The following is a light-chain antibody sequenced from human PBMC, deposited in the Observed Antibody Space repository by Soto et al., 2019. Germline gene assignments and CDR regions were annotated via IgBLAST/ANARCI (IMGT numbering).Light chain of an antibody. V-gene: IGKV3-15*01. CDR2: GAS. CDR1: QSVSSN. Sequence: EIVMTQSPASLSVSPGERATLSCRASQSVSSNLAWYQQKPGQAPRLLIYGASTRATAIPARFSGSGSGTELTLTISSLQSEDFAVYYCQQYQNWPPLTFGGGTKVEIK. CDR3: QQYQNWPPLT. J-gene: IGKJ4*01.